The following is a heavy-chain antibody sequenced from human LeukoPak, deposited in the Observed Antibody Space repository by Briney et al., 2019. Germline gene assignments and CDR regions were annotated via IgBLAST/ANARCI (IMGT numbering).Heavy chain of an antibody. V-gene: IGHV3-23*01. CDR2: ITESGDNT. Sequence: GGSLRLPCAASAFTFPTYGMIWVRQAPGKGLKWVSSITESGDNTYYADSVKGRFTISRDNSKNTLYLQMNSLRAEDTAVYYCAAKTRLSAVTSYYYVDVWGKGTTATVSS. CDR1: AFTFPTYG. D-gene: IGHD3-10*01. CDR3: AAKTRLSAVTSYYYVDV. J-gene: IGHJ6*03.